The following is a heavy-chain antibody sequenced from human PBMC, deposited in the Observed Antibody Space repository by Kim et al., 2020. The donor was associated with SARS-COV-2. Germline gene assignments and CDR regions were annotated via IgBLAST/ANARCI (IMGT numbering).Heavy chain of an antibody. V-gene: IGHV3-48*02. CDR1: GFTFSYYS. CDR2: ISSSSSPI. CDR3: AREGQWLSLYYYGMDV. J-gene: IGHJ6*02. Sequence: GGSLRLSCAASGFTFSYYSMNWVRQAPGKGLEWVSYISSSSSPIYYADTVKGRFTVSSDNAKNSLYLPMNSLRDEDTAVYYCAREGQWLSLYYYGMDVWGQGTTVTVSS. D-gene: IGHD6-19*01.